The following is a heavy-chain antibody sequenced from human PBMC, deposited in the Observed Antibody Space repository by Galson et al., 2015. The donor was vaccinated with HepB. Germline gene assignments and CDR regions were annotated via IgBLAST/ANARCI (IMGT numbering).Heavy chain of an antibody. J-gene: IGHJ4*02. CDR1: GFTFRRYW. D-gene: IGHD1/OR15-1a*01. V-gene: IGHV3-7*03. Sequence: SLRLSCAASGFTFRRYWMSWVRQAPGKGLEWVAIIKEDENAKDYVDSVKGRFTISRDNAKNSLYLQMSSLRGEDTAVYYCVTGEQGAWDYWGQGTLVIVSS. CDR3: VTGEQGAWDY. CDR2: IKEDENAK.